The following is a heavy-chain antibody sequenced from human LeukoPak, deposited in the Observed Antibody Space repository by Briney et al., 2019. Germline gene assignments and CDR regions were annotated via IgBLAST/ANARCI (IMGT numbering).Heavy chain of an antibody. CDR2: IYSGGSA. Sequence: GFLKILCAGSGFNFSNHWKDWVRQAPGKGLEWVSVIYSGGSAYYADSVKGRFTISRHNSKNTLYLQMNSLRAEDTAVYYCVRDNGLLWGRGTLVTVSS. CDR1: GFNFSNHW. J-gene: IGHJ2*01. CDR3: VRDNGLL. V-gene: IGHV3-53*04. D-gene: IGHD2-2*03.